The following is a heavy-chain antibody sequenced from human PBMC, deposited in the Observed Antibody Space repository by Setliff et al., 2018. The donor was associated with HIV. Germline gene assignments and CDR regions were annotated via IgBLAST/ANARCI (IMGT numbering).Heavy chain of an antibody. CDR1: GFTFRNYW. CDR2: IKSNSDGGTS. J-gene: IGHJ4*02. CDR3: STGPSRVSDGIADF. Sequence: GGSLRLSCAASGFTFRNYWMHWVRQAPGKGLEWVGRIKSNSDGGTSDYAAAVKDRFSFSRDDSKSILYLQMNSLEIEDTAVYFCSTGPSRVSDGIADFWGPGTLVTVSS. V-gene: IGHV3-15*01.